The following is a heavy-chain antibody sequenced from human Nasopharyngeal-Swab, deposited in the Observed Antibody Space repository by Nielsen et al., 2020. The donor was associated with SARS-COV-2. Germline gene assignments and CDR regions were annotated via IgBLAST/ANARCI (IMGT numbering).Heavy chain of an antibody. D-gene: IGHD3-22*01. CDR3: AREGLYDSSGYFDY. Sequence: GESLKISCAASGFTVSSNYMSWVRQAPGKGLEWVSVIYSGGSTYYADSAKGRFTISRDNSKNTLYLQMNSLRAEDTAVYYCAREGLYDSSGYFDYWGQGTLVTVSS. CDR1: GFTVSSNY. J-gene: IGHJ4*02. V-gene: IGHV3-53*01. CDR2: IYSGGST.